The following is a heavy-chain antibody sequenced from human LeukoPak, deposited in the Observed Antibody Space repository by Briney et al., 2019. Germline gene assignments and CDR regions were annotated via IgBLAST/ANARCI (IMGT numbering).Heavy chain of an antibody. J-gene: IGHJ6*02. CDR2: INHSGXT. V-gene: IGHV4-34*01. D-gene: IGHD3-22*01. Sequence: GKGLEXXGXINHSGXTNYNPSLKSRVTISVDTSKNQFSLKLSSVTAADTAVYYCARGGLGGHYYDSSGYHHYYYGMDVWGQGTTVTVSS. CDR3: ARGGLGGHYYDSSGYHHYYYGMDV.